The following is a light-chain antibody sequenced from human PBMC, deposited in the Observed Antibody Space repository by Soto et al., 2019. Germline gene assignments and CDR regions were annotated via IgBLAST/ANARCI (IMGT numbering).Light chain of an antibody. CDR1: SSDVGGYDY. CDR3: CSYTSSSGSRL. Sequence: QSALTQPASVSGSPGQSITISCTGTSSDVGGYDYVSWYQQHPGKAPKLMIYDVNNRPSGVANRFSGYKSGDTASLTISGLQAEDEADYFCCSYTSSSGSRLFGTGTKLTVL. J-gene: IGLJ1*01. V-gene: IGLV2-14*03. CDR2: DVN.